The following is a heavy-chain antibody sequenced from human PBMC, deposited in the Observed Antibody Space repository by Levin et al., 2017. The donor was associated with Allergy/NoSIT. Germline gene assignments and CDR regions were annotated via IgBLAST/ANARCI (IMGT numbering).Heavy chain of an antibody. CDR3: AKVAERGAYCGGGSCYPGLAYYFDC. CDR1: GGTFSSYA. CDR2: IIPIFGTA. D-gene: IGHD2-15*01. J-gene: IGHJ4*02. Sequence: GASVKVSCKASGGTFSSYAISWVRQAPGQGLEWMGGIIPIFGTANYAQTFQGRVTITVDKSTSTAYMELSSLRSEDTAVYYCAKVAERGAYCGGGSCYPGLAYYFDCWGRGTLVAVAA. V-gene: IGHV1-69*06.